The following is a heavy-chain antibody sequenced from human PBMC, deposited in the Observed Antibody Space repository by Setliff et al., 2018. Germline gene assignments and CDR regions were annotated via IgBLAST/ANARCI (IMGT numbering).Heavy chain of an antibody. CDR1: GYSFTRYW. CDR3: ARGYRGYYNFWSGSQGANWFDP. D-gene: IGHD3-3*01. V-gene: IGHV5-51*01. J-gene: IGHJ5*02. CDR2: IYPGDSDT. Sequence: GESLKISCKGSGYSFTRYWIGWVRQMPGKGLEWMGIIYPGDSDTRYSPSFQGQVTISADKSISTAYLQWRSLKASDTAMYYCARGYRGYYNFWSGSQGANWFDPWGQGTLVTVSS.